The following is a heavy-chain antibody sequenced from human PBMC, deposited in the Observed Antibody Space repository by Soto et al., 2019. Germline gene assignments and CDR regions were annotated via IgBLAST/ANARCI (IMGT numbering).Heavy chain of an antibody. V-gene: IGHV3-30-3*01. Sequence: GGSLRLSCAASGFTFSNYAMNWVRQAPGKGLEWVSIISYDGDNKYYADSVKGRFTISRDNSKNTLFLQMNSLRAEDTAIYYCAKESLDNTYHAMDVWGQGTTVTVSS. D-gene: IGHD2-2*03. J-gene: IGHJ6*02. CDR1: GFTFSNYA. CDR2: ISYDGDNK. CDR3: AKESLDNTYHAMDV.